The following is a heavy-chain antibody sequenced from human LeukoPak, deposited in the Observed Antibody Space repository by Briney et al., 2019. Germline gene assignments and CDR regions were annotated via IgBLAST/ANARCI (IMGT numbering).Heavy chain of an antibody. V-gene: IGHV3-74*01. CDR1: GFTFSGYR. J-gene: IGHJ5*02. D-gene: IGHD2-8*01. Sequence: GGSLRLSCAASGFTFSGYRMHWVRQTPEKGLVWVSRINSDGSDTSYADSVKGRFTISRDNAKDTLYLQMNSLRAEDTAVYYCTRDDYCTDGACGFDPWGQGTLVTVSS. CDR3: TRDDYCTDGACGFDP. CDR2: INSDGSDT.